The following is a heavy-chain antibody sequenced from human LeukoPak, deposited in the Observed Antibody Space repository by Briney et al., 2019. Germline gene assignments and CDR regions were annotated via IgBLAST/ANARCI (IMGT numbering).Heavy chain of an antibody. D-gene: IGHD6-13*01. J-gene: IGHJ6*03. Sequence: SVKVSCKASGGTFSSYAISWVRQAPGQGLEWMGVTIPIFGTANYAQKFQGRVTITTDESTSTAYMELSSLRSEDTAVYYCARVSAAAAGIDPHYYYYMDVWGKGTTVTVSS. CDR3: ARVSAAAAGIDPHYYYYMDV. CDR2: TIPIFGTA. CDR1: GGTFSSYA. V-gene: IGHV1-69*05.